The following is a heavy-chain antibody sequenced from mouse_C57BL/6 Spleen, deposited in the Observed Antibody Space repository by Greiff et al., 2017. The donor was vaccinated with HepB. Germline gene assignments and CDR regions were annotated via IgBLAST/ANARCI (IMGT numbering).Heavy chain of an antibody. J-gene: IGHJ1*03. CDR2: IDPETGGT. V-gene: IGHV1-15*01. Sequence: QVQLQQSGAELVRPGASVTLSCKASGYTFTDYEMHWVKQTPVHGLEWIGAIDPETGGTAYNQKFKGKAILTADKSSSTAYMELRSLTSEDSAVYYCTRSSVYYGSSWYFDVWGTGTTVTVSS. D-gene: IGHD1-1*01. CDR3: TRSSVYYGSSWYFDV. CDR1: GYTFTDYE.